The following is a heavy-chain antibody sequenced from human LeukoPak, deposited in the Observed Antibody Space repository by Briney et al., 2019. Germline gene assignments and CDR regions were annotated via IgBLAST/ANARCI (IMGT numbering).Heavy chain of an antibody. D-gene: IGHD2-15*01. Sequence: SETLSLTCAVYGGSFSGYYWSWIRQPSGKGLEWIGEINHSGSTNYNPSLKSRVTISVDTSKNQFSLKLSSVTAADTAVYYCARGSPHDCSGGSCHGFYIDYWGQGTLVTVSS. CDR3: ARGSPHDCSGGSCHGFYIDY. CDR1: GGSFSGYY. J-gene: IGHJ4*02. V-gene: IGHV4-34*01. CDR2: INHSGST.